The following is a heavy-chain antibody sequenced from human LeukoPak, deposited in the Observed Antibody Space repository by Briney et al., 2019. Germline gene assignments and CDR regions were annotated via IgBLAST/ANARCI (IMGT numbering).Heavy chain of an antibody. CDR3: AKDHGSGFYYFDY. D-gene: IGHD6-19*01. CDR2: ISWNGGII. Sequence: GRSLRLSCAAPGFTFADYAIHWVRQVPGKGLGWVAGISWNGGIICSADSVKGRFTISRDNAKNFLSLQMNSLRAEDTALYYCAKDHGSGFYYFDYWGQGTLVTVSS. CDR1: GFTFADYA. V-gene: IGHV3-9*01. J-gene: IGHJ4*02.